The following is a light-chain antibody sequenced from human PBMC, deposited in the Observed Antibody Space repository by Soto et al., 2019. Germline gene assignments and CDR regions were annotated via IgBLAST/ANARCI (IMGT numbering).Light chain of an antibody. J-gene: IGKJ3*01. CDR2: AAS. Sequence: DLQMTQSPSSLSASVGDRVTITCRASQIIRNHLNWYQHTPGKAPKVLIYAASTLQGGVTSRFSGSGSGTDFTLTINSLQPEDFATYFCQQRLSAPFTFGPGTKVDL. CDR3: QQRLSAPFT. V-gene: IGKV1-39*01. CDR1: QIIRNH.